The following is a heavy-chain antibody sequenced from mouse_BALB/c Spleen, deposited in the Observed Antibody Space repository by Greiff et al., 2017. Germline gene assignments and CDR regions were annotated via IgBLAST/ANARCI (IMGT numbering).Heavy chain of an antibody. CDR2: IYPGNVNT. CDR1: GYTFTSYY. V-gene: IGHV1S56*01. J-gene: IGHJ4*01. CDR3: ARGEYAMDY. Sequence: QVQLQQSGPELVKPGASVRISCKASGYTFTSYYIHWVKQRPGQGLEWIGWIYPGNVNTKYNEKFKGKATLTADKSSSTAYMQLSSLTSEDSAVYFCARGEYAMDYWGQGTSVTVSS.